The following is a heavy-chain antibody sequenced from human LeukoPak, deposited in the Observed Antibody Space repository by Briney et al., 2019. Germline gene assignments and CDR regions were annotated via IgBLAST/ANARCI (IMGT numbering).Heavy chain of an antibody. CDR3: ASAPWTYSSDY. V-gene: IGHV4-39*01. J-gene: IGHJ4*02. D-gene: IGHD6-13*01. Sequence: SETLSLTCTVSGGSISSSSYYWGWIRQPPGKGLEWIGSIYYSGSTYYNPSLKSRVTISVDTSKNQFSLKLSSVTAADTAVYYCASAPWTYSSDYWGQGTLVTVSS. CDR1: GGSISSSSYY. CDR2: IYYSGST.